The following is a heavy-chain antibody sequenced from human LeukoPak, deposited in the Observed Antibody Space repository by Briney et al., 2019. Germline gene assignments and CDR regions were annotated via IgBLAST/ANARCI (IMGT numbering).Heavy chain of an antibody. Sequence: SQTLSLTCAISGDSVSSNSADWNWIRQSPSRGLEWLGRTYYRSRWYYDYAESVKSRITINPDTSKNQFSLQLRSVSPEDMAVYYCAREVDSHGTLFYYGMDVWGQGTTVTVSS. D-gene: IGHD6-13*01. J-gene: IGHJ6*02. CDR1: GDSVSSNSAD. V-gene: IGHV6-1*01. CDR2: TYYRSRWYY. CDR3: AREVDSHGTLFYYGMDV.